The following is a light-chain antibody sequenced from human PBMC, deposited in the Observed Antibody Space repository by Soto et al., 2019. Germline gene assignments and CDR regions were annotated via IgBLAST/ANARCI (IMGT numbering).Light chain of an antibody. J-gene: IGLJ1*01. CDR2: EVN. CDR3: SSYTSSTHDV. Sequence: QSVLTQPPSVSGSPGQSVTISCTGTSSDVGSYNRVSWYQQPPDTAPKLMIYEVNNRPSGVPDRFSGSKSGNTASLTISGLQAEDEADYYCSSYTSSTHDVFGTGTKLTVL. CDR1: SSDVGSYNR. V-gene: IGLV2-18*02.